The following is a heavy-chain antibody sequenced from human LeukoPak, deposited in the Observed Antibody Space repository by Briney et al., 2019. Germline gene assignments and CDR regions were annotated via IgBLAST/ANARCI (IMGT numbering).Heavy chain of an antibody. CDR2: ISHSGST. Sequence: SETLSLTCAVYGGSFSGYYWSWIRQPPGKGLEWIGEISHSGSTNYNPSLKSRVTISVDTSKNQFSLKLSSVTAADTAVYYCARGLAKFDPWGQGTLVTVSS. V-gene: IGHV4-34*01. CDR3: ARGLAKFDP. J-gene: IGHJ5*02. CDR1: GGSFSGYY.